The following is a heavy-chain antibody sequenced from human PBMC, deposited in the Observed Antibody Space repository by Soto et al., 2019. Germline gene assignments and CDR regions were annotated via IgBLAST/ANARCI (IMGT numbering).Heavy chain of an antibody. CDR1: GFTFSDAW. Sequence: EVQLVESGGGLVKPGESLRLSCTASGFTFSDAWMTWVRQAPGKGLEWVGLIKSKVDGGTAQTAAPVNDRFTISRDDSKITVYMQITSLKSEDTAFYYFTTIEFWGQGTLVTVSS. D-gene: IGHD3-10*01. CDR2: IKSKVDGGTA. CDR3: TTIEF. J-gene: IGHJ4*02. V-gene: IGHV3-15*06.